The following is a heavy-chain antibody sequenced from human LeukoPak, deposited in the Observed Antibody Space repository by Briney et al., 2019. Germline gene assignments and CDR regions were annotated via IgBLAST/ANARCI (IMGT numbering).Heavy chain of an antibody. V-gene: IGHV1-18*01. CDR1: GGTFSSYA. J-gene: IGHJ4*02. Sequence: GSSVKVSCKASGGTFSSYAISWVRQAPGQGLEWMGWISGYNGDTKYAQEVQGRVTLTTDTSTSTAYMEMRNLRSDDTAMYFCARLVGSRKWGFDYWGQGTLVTVSS. CDR2: ISGYNGDT. CDR3: ARLVGSRKWGFDY. D-gene: IGHD3-10*01.